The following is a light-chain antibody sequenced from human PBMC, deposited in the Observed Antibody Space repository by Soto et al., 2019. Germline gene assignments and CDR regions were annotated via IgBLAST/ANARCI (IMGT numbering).Light chain of an antibody. Sequence: QSVLTQPPSVSGAPGQRVTISCTGRSSNIGADYDVHWYQQLPGTAPKLLISGNSNRPSGVPDRFSGSKSGTSASLAITGLQAEDEADYYCQSYDSSLSASIFGGGTKVTVL. J-gene: IGLJ2*01. CDR1: SSNIGADYD. CDR3: QSYDSSLSASI. CDR2: GNS. V-gene: IGLV1-40*01.